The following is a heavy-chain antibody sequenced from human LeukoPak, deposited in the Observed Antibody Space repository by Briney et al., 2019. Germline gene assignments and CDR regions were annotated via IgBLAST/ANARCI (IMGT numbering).Heavy chain of an antibody. CDR3: ARSIRYFQLFEY. J-gene: IGHJ4*02. Sequence: GGSLKLSCAASGFIVSSNYMSWVRQAPGKGLEWVSVIYSDGSIYYADSVKGRFTISRDNSKNTLYLQMNSLRAEDTVLYYCARSIRYFQLFEYWGQGTLVAVSS. D-gene: IGHD3-9*01. V-gene: IGHV3-53*01. CDR1: GFIVSSNY. CDR2: IYSDGSI.